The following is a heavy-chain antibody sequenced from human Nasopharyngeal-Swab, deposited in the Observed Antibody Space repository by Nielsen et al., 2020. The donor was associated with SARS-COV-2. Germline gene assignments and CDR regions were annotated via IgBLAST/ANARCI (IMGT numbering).Heavy chain of an antibody. D-gene: IGHD3-22*01. J-gene: IGHJ3*02. CDR3: ARTSAYDSTGYYYEEDAFEI. Sequence: GSLRLSCTVSGYSISSGYYWGWIRQPPGKGLGWIGSMNQSGRTYYNGRTYYNPSLKSRATILVDMSKNQFSLHLSSVTAADTAVYYCARTSAYDSTGYYYEEDAFEIWGQGTMVTVSS. CDR2: MNQSGRT. CDR1: GYSISSGYY. V-gene: IGHV4-38-2*02.